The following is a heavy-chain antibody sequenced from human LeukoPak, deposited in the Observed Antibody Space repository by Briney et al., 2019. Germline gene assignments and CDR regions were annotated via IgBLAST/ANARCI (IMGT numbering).Heavy chain of an antibody. CDR2: ISSSGSTI. V-gene: IGHV3-48*03. CDR3: ARVGGIAAADDNWFDP. Sequence: GGSLRLSCAASGFTFSSYEMNWVRQAPGKGLEWVSYISSSGSTIYYADSVKGRFTISRDNAKNSLYLQMNSLRAEDTAVYYCARVGGIAAADDNWFDPWGQGTLVTVSS. CDR1: GFTFSSYE. D-gene: IGHD6-13*01. J-gene: IGHJ5*02.